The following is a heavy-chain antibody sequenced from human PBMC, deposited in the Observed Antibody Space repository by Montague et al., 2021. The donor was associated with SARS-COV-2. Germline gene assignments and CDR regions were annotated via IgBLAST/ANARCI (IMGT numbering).Heavy chain of an antibody. V-gene: IGHV4-39*07. D-gene: IGHD6-19*01. CDR1: GVSIRSTTFY. CDR3: VTPGKSAVAGQFDY. J-gene: IGHJ4*02. CDR2: IYEGDTX. Sequence: ETLSLPCTVSGVSIRSTTFYWGWIRQSPGKGLEWIGYIYEGDTXYSNPSLKSRVPISLDTPNNQFSLKITPLIVAATAIYYCVTPGKSAVAGQFDYWGPGILGTGSS.